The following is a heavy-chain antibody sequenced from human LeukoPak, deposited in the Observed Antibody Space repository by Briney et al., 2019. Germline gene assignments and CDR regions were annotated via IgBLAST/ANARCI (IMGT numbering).Heavy chain of an antibody. CDR2: IIPIFGTA. J-gene: IGHJ3*02. V-gene: IGHV1-69*13. Sequence: ASVKVSCKASGGTFSNYAISWVRQAPGQGLEWMGGIIPIFGTANYAQKFQGRVTITADESTSTAYMELSSLTSEDTAVYYCAEEDNPGDAFDIRGQGTMVTVSS. CDR3: AEEDNPGDAFDI. CDR1: GGTFSNYA. D-gene: IGHD1-14*01.